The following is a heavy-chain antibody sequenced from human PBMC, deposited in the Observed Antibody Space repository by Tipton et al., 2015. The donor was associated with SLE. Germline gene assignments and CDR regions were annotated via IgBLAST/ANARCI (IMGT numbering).Heavy chain of an antibody. V-gene: IGHV4-59*01. D-gene: IGHD2-8*01. Sequence: TLSLTCSVSGGSINNYYWIWIRQPPGKGLEYIGYIHYSGHTNYNPSLKSRVTISIDTSKNQFSLRLSSVTAADTAVYYCARGLVYAGTNYYYYYYMDVWGKGTTVTVSS. CDR2: IHYSGHT. CDR1: GGSINNYY. J-gene: IGHJ6*03. CDR3: ARGLVYAGTNYYYYYYMDV.